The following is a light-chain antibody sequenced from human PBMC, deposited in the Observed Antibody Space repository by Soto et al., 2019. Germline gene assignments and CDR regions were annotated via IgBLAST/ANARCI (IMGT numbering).Light chain of an antibody. J-gene: IGKJ3*01. CDR3: QQTYSAPFT. Sequence: DIQMTPSPSSLSASVGDSVTLTCRASQRLFSFLNWYQQAPGRAPKLLISTAYKLQSGVPSRFSGSESVTEFTLTISSLQPEDFAIYFCQQTYSAPFTFGPGTKVDVK. CDR1: QRLFSF. V-gene: IGKV1-39*01. CDR2: TAY.